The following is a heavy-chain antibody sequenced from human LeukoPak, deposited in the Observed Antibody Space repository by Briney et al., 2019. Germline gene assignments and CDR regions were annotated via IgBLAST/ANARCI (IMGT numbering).Heavy chain of an antibody. CDR3: ARVVATTSHSQFDY. V-gene: IGHV3-21*01. CDR2: ISTSSNYR. J-gene: IGHJ4*02. Sequence: GGSLRLSCAASGFTFSSYNMNWVRQAPGKGLEWVSSISTSSNYRYYADSVKGRFTISRDNAKKLLYLQMNSLRAEDTAVYYCARVVATTSHSQFDYWGQGALVTVSS. D-gene: IGHD5-12*01. CDR1: GFTFSSYN.